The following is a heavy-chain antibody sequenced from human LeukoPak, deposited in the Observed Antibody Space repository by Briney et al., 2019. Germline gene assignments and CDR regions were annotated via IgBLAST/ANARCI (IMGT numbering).Heavy chain of an antibody. CDR2: IGGGEYDT. CDR1: GFTFSNHA. D-gene: IGHD2-8*01. V-gene: IGHV3-23*01. CDR3: AKDSWSGNGIYDPFDI. J-gene: IGHJ3*02. Sequence: GGSLRLSCAASGFTFSNHAMSWVRQAPGKGLEWVSVIGGGEYDTNYTDSVKGRFIVSRDNSKNTLSLQMNSLRPEDTAVYYCAKDSWSGNGIYDPFDIWGQGTMVTVSS.